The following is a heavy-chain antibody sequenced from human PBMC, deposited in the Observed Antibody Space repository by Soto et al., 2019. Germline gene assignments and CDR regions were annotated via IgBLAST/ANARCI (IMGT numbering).Heavy chain of an antibody. CDR1: GGSISSGGSS. CDR3: ARAGDSSGPVALGY. V-gene: IGHV4-30-2*01. D-gene: IGHD6-19*01. CDR2: IYHSGST. J-gene: IGHJ4*02. Sequence: SETLSLTCAVSGGSISSGGSSWSWIRQPPGKGLEWIGYIYHSGSTYYNPSLKSRVTISVDRSKNQFSMKLSSVTAADTAVYYCARAGDSSGPVALGYWGQGTLVTVS.